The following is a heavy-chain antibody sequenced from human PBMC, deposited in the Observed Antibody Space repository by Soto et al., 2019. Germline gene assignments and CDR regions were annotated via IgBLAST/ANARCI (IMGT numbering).Heavy chain of an antibody. CDR1: GFTLSNYA. CDR2: ISSDSRYI. CDR3: ARIKLVEFFFINVDVHDMDV. J-gene: IGHJ6*02. Sequence: EVQLVESGGGLVQPGGSLRLSCAASGFTLSNYAVNWVRQAPGKGLEWVSYISSDSRYIYYGDSVKGRFTISRDNARNSVYLQMNSLRDEDTAVYYCARIKLVEFFFINVDVHDMDVWGQGTPVTVSS. V-gene: IGHV3-48*02. D-gene: IGHD3-16*01.